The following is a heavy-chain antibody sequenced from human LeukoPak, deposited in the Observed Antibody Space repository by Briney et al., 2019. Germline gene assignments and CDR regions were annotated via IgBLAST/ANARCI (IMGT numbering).Heavy chain of an antibody. Sequence: GSLRLSCTASGFAFSTYAMNWVRQAPGKGLEWVSVIFGSGAGINYADSVKGRFTISRDNSKNTLYLQMNTLRAEDTAIYYCAKDRIPDGFYSLDHWGQGALVTVSS. V-gene: IGHV3-23*01. CDR2: IFGSGAGI. J-gene: IGHJ4*02. CDR3: AKDRIPDGFYSLDH. CDR1: GFAFSTYA. D-gene: IGHD3-3*01.